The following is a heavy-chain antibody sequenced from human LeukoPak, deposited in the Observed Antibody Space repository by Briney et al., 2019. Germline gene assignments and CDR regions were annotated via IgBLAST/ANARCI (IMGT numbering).Heavy chain of an antibody. Sequence: GGSLRLFCAASGFTFSSYSMNWVRQAPGKGLEWVSYISSSSSTIYYADSVKGRFTISGDNAKNSLYLQMNSLRAEDTAVYYCARAHGDYYDSSGYYWGQGTLVTVSS. D-gene: IGHD3-22*01. CDR2: ISSSSSTI. CDR3: ARAHGDYYDSSGYY. V-gene: IGHV3-48*01. CDR1: GFTFSSYS. J-gene: IGHJ4*02.